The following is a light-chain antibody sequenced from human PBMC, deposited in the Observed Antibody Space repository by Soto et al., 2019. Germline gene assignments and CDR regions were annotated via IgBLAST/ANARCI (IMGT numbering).Light chain of an antibody. CDR1: ESVTDSQ. J-gene: IGKJ1*01. V-gene: IGKV3-20*01. CDR3: QQYGTSRWT. Sequence: EIVLTQSPGTQSLSPGDRATLSCKTTESVTDSQLAWYQQKPGQAPRLLIYAVSRRAAGIADRFSASGSGTDFTLTISRLEPEDFALYYCQQYGTSRWTFGRGTRV. CDR2: AVS.